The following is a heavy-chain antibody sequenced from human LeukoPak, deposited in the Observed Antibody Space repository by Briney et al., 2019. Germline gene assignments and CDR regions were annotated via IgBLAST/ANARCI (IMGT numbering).Heavy chain of an antibody. CDR2: IKEDGSDK. CDR3: TRGGFYGSFDS. Sequence: GGSLRLSCAASGFTFNNYWMSWVRQAPGKGLKWVASIKEDGSDKYYVDSVKGRFTISRDNAKNTLYLQMNSLRAEDTAVYYCTRGGFYGSFDSWGQGTLVTVSS. J-gene: IGHJ4*02. V-gene: IGHV3-7*02. D-gene: IGHD3-16*01. CDR1: GFTFNNYW.